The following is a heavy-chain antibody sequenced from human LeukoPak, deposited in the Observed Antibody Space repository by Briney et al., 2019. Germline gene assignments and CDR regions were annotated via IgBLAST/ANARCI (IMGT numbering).Heavy chain of an antibody. Sequence: PSETLSLTCTVSGGSISSYYWSWIRQPPGKGLEWIGYIYYSGSTNYNPSLKSRVTISVDTSKNQFSLKLSSVTAADTAVYYCARGSFVGYSYVWVDYWGQGTLVTVSS. CDR1: GGSISSYY. J-gene: IGHJ4*02. D-gene: IGHD5-18*01. CDR2: IYYSGST. V-gene: IGHV4-59*01. CDR3: ARGSFVGYSYVWVDY.